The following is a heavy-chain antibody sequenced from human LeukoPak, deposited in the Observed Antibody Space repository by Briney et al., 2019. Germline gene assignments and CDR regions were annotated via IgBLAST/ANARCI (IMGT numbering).Heavy chain of an antibody. CDR3: ATDGGFGGPYMDV. Sequence: PSETLSLTCAVYGGSFSGYYWSWIRQPPGQGLEWIGEINHSGSTNYNPSLKSRVSISVDTSKNQFSLKLSSVTAADTAVYYCATDGGFGGPYMDVWGKGTTVTVSS. CDR2: INHSGST. CDR1: GGSFSGYY. D-gene: IGHD3-10*01. V-gene: IGHV4-34*01. J-gene: IGHJ6*03.